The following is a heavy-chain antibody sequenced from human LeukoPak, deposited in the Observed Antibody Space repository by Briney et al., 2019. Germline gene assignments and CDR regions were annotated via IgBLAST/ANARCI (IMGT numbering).Heavy chain of an antibody. J-gene: IGHJ6*03. V-gene: IGHV3-11*01. D-gene: IGHD6-13*01. Sequence: GGSLRLSCAASGFTFSDYYMSWIRQAPGKGLEWVSYISSSGSTKYYADSVKGRFTISRDNSKNTLYLQMNSLRAEDTAVYYCAKDFDGSTWFGRNYMDVWGKGTTVTVSS. CDR1: GFTFSDYY. CDR2: ISSSGSTK. CDR3: AKDFDGSTWFGRNYMDV.